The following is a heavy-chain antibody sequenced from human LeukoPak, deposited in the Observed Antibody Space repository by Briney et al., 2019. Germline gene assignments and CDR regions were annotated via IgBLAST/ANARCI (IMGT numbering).Heavy chain of an antibody. Sequence: ASVKVSCRASGYTFTGYYIHWVRQAPGQGLGWMGWINPDNGGTNYAQNFQGRVTMTRDTSISTAYMELNRLRSDDTAVYYCARVASAVYSDFWGQGTLVTVSS. J-gene: IGHJ4*02. V-gene: IGHV1-2*02. CDR2: INPDNGGT. CDR1: GYTFTGYY. CDR3: ARVASAVYSDF.